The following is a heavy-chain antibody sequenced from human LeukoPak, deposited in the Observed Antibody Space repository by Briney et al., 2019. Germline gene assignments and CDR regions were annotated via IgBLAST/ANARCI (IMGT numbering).Heavy chain of an antibody. J-gene: IGHJ4*02. CDR2: IYTNGHT. CDR1: GGSIGSGSYY. V-gene: IGHV4-61*02. CDR3: ARVGVGATTVDY. Sequence: ASETLSLTCTVSGGSIGSGSYYWSWIRQPAGKGLEWIGRIYTNGHTNYDPSLKSRVTISADTSKNQFSLNLSSVTAADTAVYYCARVGVGATTVDYWGQGTLVTVSS. D-gene: IGHD1-26*01.